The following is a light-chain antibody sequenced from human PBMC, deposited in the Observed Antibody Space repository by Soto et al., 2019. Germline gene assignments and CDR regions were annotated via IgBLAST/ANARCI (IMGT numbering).Light chain of an antibody. CDR1: QSVSSY. V-gene: IGKV3-11*01. J-gene: IGKJ2*01. Sequence: ELVLTQSPDTLSLSPGERATLSCRASQSVSSYLAWYQQRPGQAPRLLIYDASNRATGIPARFSGSGSGTDFTLTINTLEPEDFAVYYCQQRGNWPYTFGQGTKLEIK. CDR3: QQRGNWPYT. CDR2: DAS.